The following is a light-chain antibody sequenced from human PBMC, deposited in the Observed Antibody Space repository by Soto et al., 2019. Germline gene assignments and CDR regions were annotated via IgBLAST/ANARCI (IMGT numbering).Light chain of an antibody. CDR3: GTWDSSRSAVV. V-gene: IGLV1-51*01. J-gene: IGLJ2*01. CDR1: SSNIGNNY. CDR2: DNN. Sequence: QSVLAQPPSVSAAPGQKVTISCSGSSSNIGNNYVSWYQQLPGTAPKLLIYDNNKRPSGIPDRFSGSKSGTSATLGITGLQTGDEADYYCGTWDSSRSAVVFGGGTKQTVL.